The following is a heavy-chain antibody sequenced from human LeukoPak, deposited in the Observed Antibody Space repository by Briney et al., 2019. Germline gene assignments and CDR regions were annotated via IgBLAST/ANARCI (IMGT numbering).Heavy chain of an antibody. CDR2: ISYDGSNK. V-gene: IGHV3-30*04. J-gene: IGHJ4*02. CDR3: ARDHAYARIAAAGLGYFDY. CDR1: GFTFSSYA. D-gene: IGHD6-13*01. Sequence: PPGGSLRLSCAASGFTFSSYAMHWVRQAPGKGLEWVAVISYDGSNKYYADSVKGRFTISRDNSKNTLYPQMNSLRAEDTAVYYCARDHAYARIAAAGLGYFDYWGQGTLVTVSS.